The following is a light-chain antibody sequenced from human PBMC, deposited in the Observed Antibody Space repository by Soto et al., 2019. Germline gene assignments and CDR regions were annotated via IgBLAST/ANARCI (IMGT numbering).Light chain of an antibody. CDR1: QSVTSN. V-gene: IGKV3-15*01. CDR2: RAS. CDR3: QQYNNWPPIP. Sequence: EIGMTLSPATLSVSPGERVTLHCRASQSVTSNLAWYQHKPGQSPRLLIYRASARATGVPDRFSGSGSGTEFTLTISSLQSEDFAVYYCQQYNNWPPIPFGQGTRLEIK. J-gene: IGKJ5*01.